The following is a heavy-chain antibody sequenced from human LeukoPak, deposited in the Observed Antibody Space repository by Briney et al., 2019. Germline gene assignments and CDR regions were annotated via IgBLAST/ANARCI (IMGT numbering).Heavy chain of an antibody. CDR3: ARNTYRSSWYQPGGHWFDP. Sequence: GGSLRLSCAASGFTFSSYGMRWVRQAPGKGLEWGAVIWYDGSNKYYADSVKGRFTISRDNSKNTLYLQMNSLRDEDTAVYYCARNTYRSSWYQPGGHWFDPWGQGTMVTVSS. V-gene: IGHV3-33*01. CDR2: IWYDGSNK. J-gene: IGHJ5*02. D-gene: IGHD6-13*01. CDR1: GFTFSSYG.